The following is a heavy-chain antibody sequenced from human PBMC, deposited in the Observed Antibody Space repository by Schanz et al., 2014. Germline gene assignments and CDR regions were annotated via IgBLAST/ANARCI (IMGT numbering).Heavy chain of an antibody. Sequence: QVQLVQSEAEVKKPGSSVKVSCKASRSTFSSYTISWVRQARGQGLEWVGRFIPILDVGNYAQQFQGRVTFTADKSTSTAYMELSSLRYEDTALYYCARGTMPGTFDIWGQGTMGTGSS. V-gene: IGHV1-69*02. CDR3: ARGTMPGTFDI. J-gene: IGHJ3*02. CDR1: RSTFSSYT. D-gene: IGHD2-2*01. CDR2: FIPILDVG.